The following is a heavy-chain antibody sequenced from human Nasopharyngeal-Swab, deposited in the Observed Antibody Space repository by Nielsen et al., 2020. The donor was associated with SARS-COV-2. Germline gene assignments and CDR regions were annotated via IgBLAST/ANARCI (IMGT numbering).Heavy chain of an antibody. Sequence: VRQMPGKGLEWMGIIYPGDSDTRYSPSFQGQVTISADKSISTAYLQWSSLKASDTAMYYCARGGHLLRDYYGMDVWGQGTTVTVSS. V-gene: IGHV5-51*01. D-gene: IGHD2-15*01. CDR3: ARGGHLLRDYYGMDV. CDR2: IYPGDSDT. J-gene: IGHJ6*02.